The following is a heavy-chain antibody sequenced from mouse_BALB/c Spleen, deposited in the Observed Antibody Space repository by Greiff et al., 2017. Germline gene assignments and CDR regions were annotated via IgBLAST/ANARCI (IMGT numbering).Heavy chain of an antibody. V-gene: IGHV6-6*02. CDR2: IRFESDNYAT. Sequence: EVKLLESGGGLVQPGGSMKLSCVASGFTFSNYWMNWVRQSPEKGLEWVAEIRFESDNYATHYAESGKGRSTISRDDSISSVYLQMTNLSAEDIGINNSTRLATGYWGQGTTLTVSS. CDR1: GFTFSNYW. CDR3: TRLATGY. J-gene: IGHJ2*01.